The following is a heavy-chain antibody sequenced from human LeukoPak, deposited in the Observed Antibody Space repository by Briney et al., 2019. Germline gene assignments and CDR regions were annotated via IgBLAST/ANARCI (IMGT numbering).Heavy chain of an antibody. J-gene: IGHJ4*02. D-gene: IGHD5-24*01. V-gene: IGHV3-74*01. CDR1: GFTFSSYS. CDR2: INSDGSST. Sequence: GGSLRLSCAASGFTFSSYSMNWVRQAPGKGLVWVSRINSDGSSTSYADSVKGRFTISRDNAKNTLYLQMNSLRAEDTAVYYCARDSVATRAFDYWGQGTLVTVSS. CDR3: ARDSVATRAFDY.